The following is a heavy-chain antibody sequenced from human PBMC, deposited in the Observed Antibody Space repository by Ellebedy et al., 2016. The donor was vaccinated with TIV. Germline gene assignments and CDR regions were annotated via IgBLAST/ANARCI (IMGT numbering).Heavy chain of an antibody. D-gene: IGHD6-13*01. CDR1: GFTFSSYA. Sequence: GESLKISXAASGFTFSSYAMHWVRQAPGKGLEWVAVISYDGSNKYYADSVKGRFTISRDNSKNTLYLQMNSLRAEDTAVYYCARDAVFSGSSWYFDYWGQGTLVTVSS. V-gene: IGHV3-30-3*01. J-gene: IGHJ4*02. CDR3: ARDAVFSGSSWYFDY. CDR2: ISYDGSNK.